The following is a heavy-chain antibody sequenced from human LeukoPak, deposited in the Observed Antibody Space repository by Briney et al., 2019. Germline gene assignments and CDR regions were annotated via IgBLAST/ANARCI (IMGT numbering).Heavy chain of an antibody. CDR1: GYTFTSYG. CDR3: ARGGGSYSSGWYSQAVEYYFDY. D-gene: IGHD6-19*01. Sequence: GASVKVSCKASGYTFTSYGISWVRQAPGQGLEWMGWISAYNGNTNYAQKLQGRVNMTTDTSTSTAYMELRSLRSDDKAVYYCARGGGSYSSGWYSQAVEYYFDYWGQGTLVTVSS. J-gene: IGHJ4*02. V-gene: IGHV1-18*01. CDR2: ISAYNGNT.